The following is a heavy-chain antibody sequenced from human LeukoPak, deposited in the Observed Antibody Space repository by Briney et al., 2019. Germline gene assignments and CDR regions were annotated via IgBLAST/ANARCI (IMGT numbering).Heavy chain of an antibody. Sequence: GASVKVSCKASGYTFTSYDINWVRQATGQGLEWMGWMNPNSGDTGHAQKFQGRVTMTRNTSISTAYMELSSLRSEDTAVYYCARAKVITIFGVVKFNWFDPWGQGTLVTVSS. J-gene: IGHJ5*02. V-gene: IGHV1-8*01. CDR3: ARAKVITIFGVVKFNWFDP. CDR2: MNPNSGDT. D-gene: IGHD3-3*01. CDR1: GYTFTSYD.